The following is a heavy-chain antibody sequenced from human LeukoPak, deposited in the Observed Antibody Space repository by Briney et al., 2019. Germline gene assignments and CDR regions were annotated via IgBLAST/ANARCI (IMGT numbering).Heavy chain of an antibody. D-gene: IGHD7-27*01. CDR1: GFTFSSYG. J-gene: IGHJ4*02. V-gene: IGHV3-33*06. CDR2: IWYDGSNK. CDR3: AKETGYFDH. Sequence: GRSLRLSCEASGFTFSSYGMHWVRQAPGKGLEWVAVIWYDGSNKYYADSVKGRFTISRDNSKNTLYLQMNSLRAKDTAVYYCAKETGYFDHWGQGTLVTVSS.